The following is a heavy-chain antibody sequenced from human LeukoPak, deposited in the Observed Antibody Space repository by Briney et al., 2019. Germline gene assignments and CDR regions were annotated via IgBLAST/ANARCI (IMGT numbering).Heavy chain of an antibody. CDR2: LYTSGST. CDR1: GGSISGYY. Sequence: SETLSLNCTVSGGSISGYYWSWIRQPAGKELEWIGRLYTSGSTNYNPSLRSRVTMSIDTSKNQFSLQLSSVTAADTAVYYCATYSGYGDYYYMDVWGKGTTVTVSS. D-gene: IGHD5-12*01. V-gene: IGHV4-4*07. J-gene: IGHJ6*03. CDR3: ATYSGYGDYYYMDV.